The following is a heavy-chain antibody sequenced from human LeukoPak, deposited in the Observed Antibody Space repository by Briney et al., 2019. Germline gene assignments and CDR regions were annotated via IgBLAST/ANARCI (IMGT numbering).Heavy chain of an antibody. D-gene: IGHD5-18*01. J-gene: IGHJ5*02. Sequence: SVKVSCKASGGTFSSYAISWVGQAPGQGLEWMGGIIPIFGTADYAQKFQGRVTITADESTSTAYMDVSSLRSEDKAVYYCXXXXTGTPMVTGWFDPWGQGTLVTVSS. CDR3: XXXXTGTPMVTGWFDP. V-gene: IGHV1-69*13. CDR1: GGTFSSYA. CDR2: IIPIFGTA.